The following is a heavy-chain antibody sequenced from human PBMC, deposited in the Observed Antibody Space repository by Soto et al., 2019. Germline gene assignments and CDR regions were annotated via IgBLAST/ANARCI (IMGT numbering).Heavy chain of an antibody. CDR2: ISGSGGST. Sequence: GSLRLSCAASGFTFDDYAMHWVRQAPGKGLEWVSAISGSGGSTYYADSVKGRFTISRDNSKNTLYLQMNSLRAEDTAVYYCAKMRIQLWSHFDYWGQGTLVTVSS. CDR3: AKMRIQLWSHFDY. CDR1: GFTFDDYA. J-gene: IGHJ4*02. V-gene: IGHV3-23*01. D-gene: IGHD5-18*01.